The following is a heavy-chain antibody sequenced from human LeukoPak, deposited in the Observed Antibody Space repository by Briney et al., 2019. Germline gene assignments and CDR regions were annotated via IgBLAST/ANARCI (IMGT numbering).Heavy chain of an antibody. V-gene: IGHV3-23*01. CDR2: ISGSGGST. CDR3: ARDVPAYYYDSSGYTDAFDI. J-gene: IGHJ3*02. Sequence: AGGSLRLSCSASGFTFSSFTMNWVRQAPGKGLEWVSGISGSGGSTYYADSVKGRFTISRDNSKNTLYLQMNSLRAEDTAVYYCARDVPAYYYDSSGYTDAFDIWGQGTMVTVSS. CDR1: GFTFSSFT. D-gene: IGHD3-22*01.